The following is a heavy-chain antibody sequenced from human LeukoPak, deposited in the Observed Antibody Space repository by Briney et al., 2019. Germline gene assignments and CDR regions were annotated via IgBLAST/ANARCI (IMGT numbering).Heavy chain of an antibody. J-gene: IGHJ6*03. D-gene: IGHD3-16*01. CDR3: AKDGSWGDYYFYFYMDV. CDR1: GFTFSSYA. V-gene: IGHV3-23*01. Sequence: GGSLRLSCAASGFTFSSYAMSWARQAPGKGLEWVSAISGSGGSTYYADSVKGRFTISRDNSKNTLYLQMNSLRAEDTAVYYCAKDGSWGDYYFYFYMDVWGKGTTVTVSS. CDR2: ISGSGGST.